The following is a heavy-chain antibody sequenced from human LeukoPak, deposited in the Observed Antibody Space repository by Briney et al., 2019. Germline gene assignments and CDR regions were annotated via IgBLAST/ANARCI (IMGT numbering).Heavy chain of an antibody. CDR3: ARVADSSGYSTDF. D-gene: IGHD3-22*01. CDR2: IWYDGSSK. Sequence: PGTSLRLSCTASGFTFSSYGMHWVRQAPGKGLEWVAVIWYDGSSKYYADSVKGRFTIPRDDSKNTLYLQMNSLRAEDTAVYYCARVADSSGYSTDFWGQGTLVTVSS. V-gene: IGHV3-33*01. CDR1: GFTFSSYG. J-gene: IGHJ4*02.